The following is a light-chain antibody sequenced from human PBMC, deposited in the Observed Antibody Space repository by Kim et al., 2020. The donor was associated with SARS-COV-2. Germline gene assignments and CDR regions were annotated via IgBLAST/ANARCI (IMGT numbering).Light chain of an antibody. CDR3: QSYDSSNRV. Sequence: GKTVTISCTRSSGSIASNYVQLYQQRPGSAPTTVIYEDNQRPSGVPDRFSGSIDSSSNSASLTISGLKTEDEADYYCQSYDSSNRVFGGGTQLTVL. CDR2: EDN. CDR1: SGSIASNY. J-gene: IGLJ2*01. V-gene: IGLV6-57*03.